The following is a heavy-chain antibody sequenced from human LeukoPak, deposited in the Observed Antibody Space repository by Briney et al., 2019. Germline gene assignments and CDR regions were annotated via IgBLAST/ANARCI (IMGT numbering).Heavy chain of an antibody. CDR2: ISWNSGSI. CDR3: AKDVYSSSWYGPNYFDY. D-gene: IGHD6-13*01. V-gene: IGHV3-9*01. Sequence: PGRSLRLSCAASGFTLDDYAMHWVRQAPGKGLEWVSGISWNSGSIGYADSVKGRFTISRDNAKNSLYLQMNSLRAEDTALYYCAKDVYSSSWYGPNYFDYWGQGTLVTVSS. CDR1: GFTLDDYA. J-gene: IGHJ4*02.